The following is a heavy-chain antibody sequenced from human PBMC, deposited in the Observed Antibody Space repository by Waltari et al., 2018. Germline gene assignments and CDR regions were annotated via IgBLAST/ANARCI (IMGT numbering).Heavy chain of an antibody. CDR2: INPSGGST. CDR3: ARTTYSGSYYFDAFDI. V-gene: IGHV1-46*01. D-gene: IGHD1-26*01. CDR1: GYTFTSYY. Sequence: QVQLVQSGAEVKKPGASVKVSCKASGYTFTSYYMHWVRQAPGQGLEWMGIINPSGGSTSYAQKFQGRVTMTRDTSTNTVYMELSSLRSEDTAVYYCARTTYSGSYYFDAFDIWGQGTMVTVSS. J-gene: IGHJ3*02.